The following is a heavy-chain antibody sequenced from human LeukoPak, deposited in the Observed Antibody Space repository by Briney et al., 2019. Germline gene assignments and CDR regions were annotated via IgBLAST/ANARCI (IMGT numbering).Heavy chain of an antibody. CDR2: ISSSSSYI. Sequence: GGSLRLSCAASGFTFGSYSMNWVRQAPGKGLEWVSSISSSSSYIYYADSVKGRFTISRDNAKNSLYLQMNSLRAEDTAVYYCARDPAAAGFDYWGQGTLVTVSS. V-gene: IGHV3-21*01. CDR1: GFTFGSYS. D-gene: IGHD6-25*01. J-gene: IGHJ4*02. CDR3: ARDPAAAGFDY.